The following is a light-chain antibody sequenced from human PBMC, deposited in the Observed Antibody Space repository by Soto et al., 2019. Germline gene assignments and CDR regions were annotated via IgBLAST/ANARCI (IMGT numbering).Light chain of an antibody. CDR1: QSVGTN. CDR3: QKSNTWTWT. V-gene: IGKV3-15*01. Sequence: EIVMTQSPATLSMSPGERATLSCRASQSVGTNLAWFQQKPGQAPRLLMYGASTWASGIPARFSGSGSGADFTLTISSLQSEDFAVYYCQKSNTWTWTLGQGAKV. CDR2: GAS. J-gene: IGKJ1*01.